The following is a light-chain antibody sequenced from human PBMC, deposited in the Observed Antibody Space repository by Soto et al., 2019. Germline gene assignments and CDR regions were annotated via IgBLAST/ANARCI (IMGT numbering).Light chain of an antibody. V-gene: IGLV1-47*01. CDR1: SFNIGSNY. Sequence: QSALTQPPSASGTPGQRVIISCSASSFNIGSNYVYWYHHLPGTAPKLLIYRSNQRPSGVPDRFSGSQSGASASLAISGLRSEDEADYYCAAWDDTLSTWVFGGGTKLTVL. J-gene: IGLJ3*02. CDR2: RSN. CDR3: AAWDDTLSTWV.